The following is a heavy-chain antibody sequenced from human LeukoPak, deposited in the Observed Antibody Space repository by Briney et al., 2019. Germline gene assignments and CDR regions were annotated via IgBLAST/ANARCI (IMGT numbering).Heavy chain of an antibody. CDR1: GGSISSSSYY. CDR3: ARQPSRYSSSWYLRYGMDV. J-gene: IGHJ6*02. CDR2: IYYSGST. V-gene: IGHV4-39*01. D-gene: IGHD6-13*01. Sequence: SETLSLTCTVSGGSISSSSYYWGWIRQPPWKGLEWIGSIYYSGSTYYNPSLKSRVTISVDTSKNQFSLKLSSVTAADTAVYYCARQPSRYSSSWYLRYGMDVWGQGTTVTVPS.